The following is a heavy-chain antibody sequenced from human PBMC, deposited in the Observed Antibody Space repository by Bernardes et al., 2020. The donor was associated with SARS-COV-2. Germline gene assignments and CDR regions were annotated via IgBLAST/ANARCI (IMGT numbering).Heavy chain of an antibody. V-gene: IGHV3-53*01. CDR2: IYSGGST. Sequence: GYLCPSCAASGFTVSSNYMSWVRHAPGKGLEWVSVIYSGGSTYYADSVKGRFTISRDNSKNTLYLQMNSLRAEDTAVYYCARDGGSDSSGWYPWFDPWGQGTLVTVSS. D-gene: IGHD6-19*01. J-gene: IGHJ5*02. CDR1: GFTVSSNY. CDR3: ARDGGSDSSGWYPWFDP.